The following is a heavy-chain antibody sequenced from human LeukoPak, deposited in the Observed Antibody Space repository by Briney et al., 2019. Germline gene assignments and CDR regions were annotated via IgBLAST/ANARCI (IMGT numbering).Heavy chain of an antibody. Sequence: PGGSLRLSCAASGFTFDDYAMHWVRQAPGKGLEWVLGISWNSGSIGYAGSVKGRFTISRDNAKNSLYLQMNSLRAEDMALYYCAKTSRGSLLHDAFDIWGQGTMVTVSS. CDR2: ISWNSGSI. V-gene: IGHV3-9*03. D-gene: IGHD1-26*01. CDR3: AKTSRGSLLHDAFDI. J-gene: IGHJ3*02. CDR1: GFTFDDYA.